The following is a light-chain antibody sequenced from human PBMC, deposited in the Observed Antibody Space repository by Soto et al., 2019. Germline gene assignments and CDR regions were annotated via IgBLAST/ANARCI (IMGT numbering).Light chain of an antibody. J-gene: IGKJ2*01. Sequence: DIQMTQSPSTLSASVGDRVTITCRASQSISSWLAWYQQKPGKAPKLLIYKASSLESGVPSRFSGSGSGKEFTLTISRLQPDDFANYYCQQYNSYSYTFGQGTKLEIK. V-gene: IGKV1-5*03. CDR3: QQYNSYSYT. CDR1: QSISSW. CDR2: KAS.